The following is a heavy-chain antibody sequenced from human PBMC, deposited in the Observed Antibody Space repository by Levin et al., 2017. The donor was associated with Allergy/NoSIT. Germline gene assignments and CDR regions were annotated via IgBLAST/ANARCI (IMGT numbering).Heavy chain of an antibody. D-gene: IGHD3-10*01. Sequence: LSLTCAASGFIVSDSYMSWIRQAPGKGLEWVSYISRGNSYTNYLDSVKGRFTISRDNAKNSLYLQMNSLRAEDTVIYYCARGRVPNDYWGQGTLVTVSS. V-gene: IGHV3-11*05. CDR1: GFIVSDSY. J-gene: IGHJ4*02. CDR3: ARGRVPNDY. CDR2: ISRGNSYT.